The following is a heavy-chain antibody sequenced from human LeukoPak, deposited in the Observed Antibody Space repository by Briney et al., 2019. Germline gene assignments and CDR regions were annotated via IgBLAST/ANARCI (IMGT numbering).Heavy chain of an antibody. D-gene: IGHD3-22*01. CDR1: GFTFSSYG. CDR2: IWYGGSNK. Sequence: PGRSLTLSCAASGFTFSSYGMHWVRQAPGKGLEWVAVIWYGGSNKYYADSVKGRFTISRDNSKNTLYLQMNSLRAEDTAVYYCARDRARYYDSSGSASFDYWGQGTLVTVSS. V-gene: IGHV3-33*01. J-gene: IGHJ4*02. CDR3: ARDRARYYDSSGSASFDY.